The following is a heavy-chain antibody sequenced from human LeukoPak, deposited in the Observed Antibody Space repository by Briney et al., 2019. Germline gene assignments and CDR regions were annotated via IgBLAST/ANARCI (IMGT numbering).Heavy chain of an antibody. Sequence: ASVKVSCKASGGTFSSYAISWVRQAPGQGLEWMGGINPKNAATNYAQKFQGRVTMTRDTSSGTVYMELSSLSSDDTAVYYCARTLYIAAAPGGLDYWGQGTLVTVSS. CDR3: ARTLYIAAAPGGLDY. J-gene: IGHJ4*02. CDR2: INPKNAAT. D-gene: IGHD6-13*01. CDR1: GGTFSSYA. V-gene: IGHV1-2*02.